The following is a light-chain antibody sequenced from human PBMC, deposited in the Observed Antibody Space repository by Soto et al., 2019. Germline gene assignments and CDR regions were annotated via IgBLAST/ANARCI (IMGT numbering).Light chain of an antibody. J-gene: IGKJ4*01. CDR2: WAS. Sequence: DIVLTQSPDSLAVSLGERATINCKSSQSILYSSNNRNYLAWYQQRPGQSPKLLIYWASTRESGVPHRFSGSGSGTDFTLSISSLQAEDVAVYYCQQYYSTPITFGGGTRVEIK. V-gene: IGKV4-1*01. CDR3: QQYYSTPIT. CDR1: QSILYSSNNRNY.